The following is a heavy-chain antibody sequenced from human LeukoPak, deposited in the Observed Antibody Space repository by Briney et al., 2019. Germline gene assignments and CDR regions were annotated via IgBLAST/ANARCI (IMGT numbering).Heavy chain of an antibody. CDR2: RYYSGST. J-gene: IGHJ1*01. CDR1: GGSISSYY. D-gene: IGHD3-16*01. V-gene: IGHV4-59*01. CDR3: ARVRGDFETD. Sequence: PSETLSLTCSVSGGSISSYYWTWIRQPPGKGLEWIGYRYYSGSTTYNPSLKSRVTISVDTSKSQFSLKLIPVTAADTAIYYCARVRGDFETDWGQGTLVTVSS.